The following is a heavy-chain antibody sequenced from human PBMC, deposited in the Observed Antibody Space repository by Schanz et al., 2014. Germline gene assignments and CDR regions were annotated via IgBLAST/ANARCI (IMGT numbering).Heavy chain of an antibody. CDR1: GYTFSSNA. D-gene: IGHD2-2*02. J-gene: IGHJ6*02. CDR2: ISGSGGST. V-gene: IGHV3-23*04. CDR3: AKHLYQYNYYGMDV. Sequence: VRLVESGGGVVQPGGSLRLSCAASGYTFSSNAMSWVRQAPGKGLEWVSTISGSGGSTYYADSVKGRFTISRDNSKNTLSLQLNSLRADDTAVYYCAKHLYQYNYYGMDVWGQGTTVTVSS.